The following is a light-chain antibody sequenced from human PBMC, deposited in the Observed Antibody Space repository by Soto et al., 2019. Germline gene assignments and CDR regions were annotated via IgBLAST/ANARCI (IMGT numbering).Light chain of an antibody. V-gene: IGLV1-40*01. CDR3: QSYDSSLRVV. J-gene: IGLJ2*01. Sequence: QSVLTQPPSVSGAPGQSVTISCTGSRSIIGSTFDFHWYQQLPGSAPKLLIFGNSYRPSGVPDRFSGSKSGSSASLAITGLQAEDEADYFCQSYDSSLRVVFGGGTKLTVL. CDR1: RSIIGSTFD. CDR2: GNS.